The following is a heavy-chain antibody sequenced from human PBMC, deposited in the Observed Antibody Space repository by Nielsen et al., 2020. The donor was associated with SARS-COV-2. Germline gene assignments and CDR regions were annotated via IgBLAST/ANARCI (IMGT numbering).Heavy chain of an antibody. Sequence: GGSLRLSCAASGFTFSTYGMHWVRQAPGKGLEWVSALSRSGATTYYADSVKGRFTISRDNSKNTLYLQMNSLRAEDTAVYYCARDWELKTLYYYGMDVWGQGTTVTVSS. CDR3: ARDWELKTLYYYGMDV. V-gene: IGHV3-23*01. J-gene: IGHJ6*02. CDR1: GFTFSTYG. CDR2: LSRSGATT. D-gene: IGHD1-26*01.